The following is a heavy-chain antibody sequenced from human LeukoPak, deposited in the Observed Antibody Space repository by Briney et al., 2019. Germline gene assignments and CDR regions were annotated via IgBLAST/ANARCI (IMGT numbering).Heavy chain of an antibody. D-gene: IGHD3/OR15-3a*01. Sequence: GGSLRLSCAVYGFNFSSYWMSWARQAPGKGLEWVANIKKDGSEKNYVDSVKGRFTISRDNAKNSLYLQMNSLRAEDTAVYYCATLDFLFDYWGQGTLVTVSS. CDR1: GFNFSSYW. V-gene: IGHV3-7*01. CDR3: ATLDFLFDY. J-gene: IGHJ4*02. CDR2: IKKDGSEK.